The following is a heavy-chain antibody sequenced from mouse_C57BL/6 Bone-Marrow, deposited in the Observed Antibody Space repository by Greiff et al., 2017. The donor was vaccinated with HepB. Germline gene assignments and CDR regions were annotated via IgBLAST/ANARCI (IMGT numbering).Heavy chain of an antibody. D-gene: IGHD1-1*01. CDR1: GYAFSSYW. CDR3: ARSAVVEDYYAMDY. V-gene: IGHV1-80*01. J-gene: IGHJ4*01. Sequence: VQVVESGAELVKPGASVKISCKASGYAFSSYWMNWVKQRPGKGLEWIGQIYPGDGDTNYNGKFKGKATLTADKSSSTAYMQLSSLTSEDSAVYFCARSAVVEDYYAMDYWGQGTSVTVSS. CDR2: IYPGDGDT.